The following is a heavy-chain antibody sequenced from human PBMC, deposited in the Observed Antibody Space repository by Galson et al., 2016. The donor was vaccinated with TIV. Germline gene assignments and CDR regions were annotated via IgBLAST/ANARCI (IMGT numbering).Heavy chain of an antibody. J-gene: IGHJ5*02. Sequence: SLRLSCATSGFTFSRYGMHWVRQAPGKGLEWVAVIWYGGNNRDYADSVKGRFTISRDNSKNTLYLHMNSLRVEDTAVYYCARMFGLDSGYDAWGQGTLVTVSS. CDR3: ARMFGLDSGYDA. D-gene: IGHD5-12*01. V-gene: IGHV3-33*01. CDR1: GFTFSRYG. CDR2: IWYGGNNR.